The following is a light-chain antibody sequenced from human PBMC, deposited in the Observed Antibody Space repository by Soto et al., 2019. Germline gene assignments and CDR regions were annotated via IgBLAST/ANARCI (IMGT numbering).Light chain of an antibody. V-gene: IGKV4-1*01. CDR1: RSVLYSSNNKNF. CDR3: HQYYNSPLT. J-gene: IGKJ4*01. CDR2: WAS. Sequence: DIVMTQSPDSLAVSLGERATINCKSSRSVLYSSNNKNFLAWYQQKPGQPPKLLISWASTRGSGVPDRFSGSGSGTDFTLTISSLQAEDVAVYYCHQYYNSPLTFGGGTKVEIK.